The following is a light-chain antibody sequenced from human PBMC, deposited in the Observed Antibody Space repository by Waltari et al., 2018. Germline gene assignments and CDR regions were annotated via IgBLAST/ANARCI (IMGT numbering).Light chain of an antibody. CDR1: SSDIGPNT. J-gene: IGLJ3*02. Sequence: QSVLTQPPSASGTPGQRVTISCSGSSSDIGPNTVSWYQQVPGTAPKLLIYTDAQRPSGVPAQFAGSKAGTSASLAINGLQSEDEAYYYCAAWHDSLNGWVFGGGTKLTVL. CDR2: TDA. V-gene: IGLV1-44*01. CDR3: AAWHDSLNGWV.